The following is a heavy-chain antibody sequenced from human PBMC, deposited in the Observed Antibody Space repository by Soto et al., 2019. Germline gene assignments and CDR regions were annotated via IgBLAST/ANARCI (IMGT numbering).Heavy chain of an antibody. CDR3: ARESGGDYYYYYGMDV. Sequence: KASETLSLTCTVSGGSISTNSYYWGWVRQPPGKGLEWIGSIYYSGTTYYNLSLKSRVTISVDTSQNQFSLKLSSVTAADTAVYYCARESGGDYYYYYGMDVWGQGTTVTVSS. D-gene: IGHD3-10*01. V-gene: IGHV4-39*07. J-gene: IGHJ6*02. CDR2: IYYSGTT. CDR1: GGSISTNSYY.